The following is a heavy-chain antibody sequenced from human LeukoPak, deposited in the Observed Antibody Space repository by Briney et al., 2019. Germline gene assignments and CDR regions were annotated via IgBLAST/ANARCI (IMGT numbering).Heavy chain of an antibody. D-gene: IGHD3-3*01. CDR1: GFTFSSYA. CDR2: ISYDGSNK. J-gene: IGHJ4*02. Sequence: GGSLRLSCAASGFTFSSYAMHWVRQAPGKGLEWVAVISYDGSNKYYADSVKGRFTISRDNSKNTLYLQMNSLRAEDTAVYYCARGYFWSGSSDYWGQGILVTVSS. V-gene: IGHV3-30-3*01. CDR3: ARGYFWSGSSDY.